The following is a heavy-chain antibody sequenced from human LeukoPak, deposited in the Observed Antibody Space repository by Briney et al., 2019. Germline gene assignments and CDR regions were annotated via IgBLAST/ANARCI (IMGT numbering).Heavy chain of an antibody. D-gene: IGHD4-23*01. CDR3: ARHRSDTGGKKGVNWFDP. J-gene: IGHJ5*02. V-gene: IGHV4-59*01. CDR1: GGSIKNYY. Sequence: SETLSLTCSVSGGSIKNYYWSWIRQRPGKGLEWLGNIYFGGTTDYNSSLKSRLTISVDTFKNQLSLNLQSVTAADTATYYCARHRSDTGGKKGVNWFDPWGQGTLVTVSP. CDR2: IYFGGTT.